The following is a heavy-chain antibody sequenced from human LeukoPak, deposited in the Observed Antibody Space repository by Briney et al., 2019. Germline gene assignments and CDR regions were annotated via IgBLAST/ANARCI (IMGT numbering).Heavy chain of an antibody. CDR2: ISSSSSTI. CDR1: GFTFNNYY. CDR3: ARSVDVDY. J-gene: IGHJ4*02. Sequence: PGGSLRLSCAASGFTFNNYYMGWVRQAPGKGLECVSCISSSSSTIYYADSVKGRFTISRDKAKNSLYLQMNALRAEDTAVYYCARSVDVDYWGQGILVTVSP. V-gene: IGHV3-48*01. D-gene: IGHD5-24*01.